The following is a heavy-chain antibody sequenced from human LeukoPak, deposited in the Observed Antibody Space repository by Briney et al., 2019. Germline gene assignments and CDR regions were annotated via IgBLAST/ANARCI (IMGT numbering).Heavy chain of an antibody. CDR2: ISSNGGST. CDR1: GFTFSSYA. Sequence: PGGPLRLSCAASGFTFSSYAMHWVRQAPGKGLEYVSAISSNGGSTYYANSVKGRFTISRDNSKNTLYLQMGSLRAEDMAVYYCARGQRGSGFDYWGQGTLVTVSS. J-gene: IGHJ4*02. V-gene: IGHV3-64*01. CDR3: ARGQRGSGFDY. D-gene: IGHD3-10*01.